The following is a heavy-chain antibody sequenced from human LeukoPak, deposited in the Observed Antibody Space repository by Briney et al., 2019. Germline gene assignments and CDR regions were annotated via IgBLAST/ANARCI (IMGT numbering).Heavy chain of an antibody. CDR1: GDSISSYY. J-gene: IGHJ4*02. CDR2: IYYSGST. Sequence: SETLSLXCTVSGDSISSYYWNWIRQPPGKGLEWIGYIYYSGSTNYNPSLKSRVTISVDTSKNQFSLKLSSVTAADTAVYYCARVYDSSGYYYPIDYWGQGTLVTVSS. D-gene: IGHD3-22*01. V-gene: IGHV4-59*01. CDR3: ARVYDSSGYYYPIDY.